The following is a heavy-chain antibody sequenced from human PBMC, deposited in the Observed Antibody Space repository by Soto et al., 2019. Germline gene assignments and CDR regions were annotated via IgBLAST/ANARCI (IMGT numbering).Heavy chain of an antibody. V-gene: IGHV3-9*01. Sequence: PGGSLRLSCAVSGFTFDDNAMHWVRQAPEKGLEWVSGINWKSDIGYADSVKGRFTISRDNAEHSLYLQMNSLRAEDTALYYCAISQDRGGRTTFIYWGQGXQVTVYS. D-gene: IGHD3-16*01. J-gene: IGHJ4*02. CDR1: GFTFDDNA. CDR3: AISQDRGGRTTFIY. CDR2: INWKSDI.